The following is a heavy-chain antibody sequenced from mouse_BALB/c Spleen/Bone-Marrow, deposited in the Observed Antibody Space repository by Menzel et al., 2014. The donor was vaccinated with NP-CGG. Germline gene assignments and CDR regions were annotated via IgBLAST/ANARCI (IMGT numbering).Heavy chain of an antibody. J-gene: IGHJ3*01. CDR3: ASCGNYEAWFAY. D-gene: IGHD2-1*01. CDR2: IDPYNGDT. V-gene: IGHV1S135*01. Sequence: VQLQQSGPELVKPEASVKVSCKASGYAFTSYNIYWVKQSHGKSLEWIGYIDPYNGDTNYNQKFKVEATLTVDKSSSTAYMRLNSLTSEDSAVYYCASCGNYEAWFAYWGQGTLVTVSA. CDR1: GYAFTSYN.